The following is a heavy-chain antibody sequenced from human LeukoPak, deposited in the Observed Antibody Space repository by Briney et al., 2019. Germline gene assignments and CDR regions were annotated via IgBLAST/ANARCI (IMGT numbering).Heavy chain of an antibody. D-gene: IGHD2-15*01. CDR2: INSDGSST. CDR1: GFNFSSYW. J-gene: IGHJ5*02. Sequence: PGGSLRLSCAASGFNFSSYWMHWVRHAPGKGLVWVSRINSDGSSTSYSDSVKGRFTISRDNAKNTLYLQMNSLRAEDTAVYYCARDGQDIVVVVAATPCGWFDPWGQGTLVTVSS. CDR3: ARDGQDIVVVVAATPCGWFDP. V-gene: IGHV3-74*01.